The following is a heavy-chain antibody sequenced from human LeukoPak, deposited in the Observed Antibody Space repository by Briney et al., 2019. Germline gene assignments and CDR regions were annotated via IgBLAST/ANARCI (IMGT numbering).Heavy chain of an antibody. Sequence: SETLSLTCTVSDGSINSHYWSWLRQPPGKGLEWIGYIYQNGSPNYNPSLKGRGTISMDTSKNQFFLKLSSVTAADTAVYYCARHSDSSGYYAFDYWGQGTLVTVSS. CDR3: ARHSDSSGYYAFDY. V-gene: IGHV4-59*08. CDR1: DGSINSHY. CDR2: IYQNGSP. J-gene: IGHJ4*02. D-gene: IGHD3-22*01.